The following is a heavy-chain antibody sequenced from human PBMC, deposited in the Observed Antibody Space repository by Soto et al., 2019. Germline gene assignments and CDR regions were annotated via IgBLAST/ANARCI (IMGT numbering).Heavy chain of an antibody. CDR2: INHSGST. J-gene: IGHJ4*02. D-gene: IGHD7-27*01. CDR3: ARGWGRIFDY. V-gene: IGHV4-34*01. Sequence: QVQLQQWGAGLLKPSETLSLTCAVYGGSFSGYYWNWIRQPPGKGLEWIGEINHSGSTNYNPSLKRRVTLSADTSKNQFSLKLSSVTAADTAVYYCARGWGRIFDYWGQGTLVTVSS. CDR1: GGSFSGYY.